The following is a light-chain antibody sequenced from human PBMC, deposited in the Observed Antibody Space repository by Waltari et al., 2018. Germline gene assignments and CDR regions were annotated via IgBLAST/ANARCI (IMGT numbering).Light chain of an antibody. Sequence: QSALTQPASVSGSPGQSITISCTGTASDVGGYNLFSCYQQNTGKAPKLVIYEATKRPSGISNRFSGSKSGKTASLTISGLQDEDEATYHCCSYAGSSVWIFGGGTKLTVL. J-gene: IGLJ2*01. CDR1: ASDVGGYNL. V-gene: IGLV2-23*01. CDR3: CSYAGSSVWI. CDR2: EAT.